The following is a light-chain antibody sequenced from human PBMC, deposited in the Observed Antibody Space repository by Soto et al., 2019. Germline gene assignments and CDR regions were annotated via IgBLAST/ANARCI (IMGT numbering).Light chain of an antibody. Sequence: EIVMTQSPATLSVSPGERATLSCRASQSVSSSLAWYQQKPGQAPRLLIYGASTRATGIPARLSGSGSGTEFTLTIGSLQSEDFAVYYCQQYNNWPPYTLGQGTKLEIK. CDR1: QSVSSS. CDR2: GAS. CDR3: QQYNNWPPYT. J-gene: IGKJ2*01. V-gene: IGKV3-15*01.